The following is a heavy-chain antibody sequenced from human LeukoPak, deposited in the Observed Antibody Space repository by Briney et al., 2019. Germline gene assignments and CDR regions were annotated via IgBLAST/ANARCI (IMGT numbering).Heavy chain of an antibody. D-gene: IGHD6-13*01. J-gene: IGHJ5*02. CDR2: IYYSGST. Sequence: SETLSLTCTVSGGSISSSSYYWGWIRQPPGKGLEWIGSIYYSGSTYYNPSLKSRVTISVDTSKNQFSLKLSSVTAADTAVYYCARDQGAAAGTGWFDPWGQGTLVTVSS. CDR3: ARDQGAAAGTGWFDP. CDR1: GGSISSSSYY. V-gene: IGHV4-39*07.